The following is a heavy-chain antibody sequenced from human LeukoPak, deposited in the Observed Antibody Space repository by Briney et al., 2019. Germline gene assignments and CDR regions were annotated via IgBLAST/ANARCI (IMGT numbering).Heavy chain of an antibody. CDR2: IIPIFGTA. Sequence: SVKVSCKASGGTFSSYAISWVRQAPGQGLEWMGGIIPIFGTANYAQKFQGRVTITADESTSTAYMELSSLRSEDTAVYYCARHPGYCSGGSCLYYFDYWGQGTLATVSS. CDR3: ARHPGYCSGGSCLYYFDY. J-gene: IGHJ4*02. D-gene: IGHD2-15*01. CDR1: GGTFSSYA. V-gene: IGHV1-69*13.